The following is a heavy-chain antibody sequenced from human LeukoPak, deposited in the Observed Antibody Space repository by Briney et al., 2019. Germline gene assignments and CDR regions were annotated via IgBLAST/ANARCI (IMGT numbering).Heavy chain of an antibody. V-gene: IGHV1-69*04. CDR1: GGTFSSYA. CDR2: TIPILGIA. J-gene: IGHJ3*02. Sequence: GASVKVSCKASGGTFSSYAISWVRQAPGQGLEWMGRTIPILGIANYAQKFQGRVTITADKSTSTAYMERSSLRSEDTAVYYCAGLPDDAFDIWGQGTMVTVSS. CDR3: AGLPDDAFDI.